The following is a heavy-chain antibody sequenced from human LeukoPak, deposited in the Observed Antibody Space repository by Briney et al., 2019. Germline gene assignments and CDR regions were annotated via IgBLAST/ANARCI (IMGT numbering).Heavy chain of an antibody. V-gene: IGHV1-2*02. CDR2: INPNSGGT. CDR1: GYTFTGYY. Sequence: ASVKVSCKASGYTFTGYYMHWVRQAPGQGLGWMGWINPNSGGTNYAQKFQGRVTMTRDTSISTAYMELSRLRSDDTAVYYCAREGNYYGSGSPPPFDYWGRGTLVTVSS. CDR3: AREGNYYGSGSPPPFDY. D-gene: IGHD3-10*01. J-gene: IGHJ4*02.